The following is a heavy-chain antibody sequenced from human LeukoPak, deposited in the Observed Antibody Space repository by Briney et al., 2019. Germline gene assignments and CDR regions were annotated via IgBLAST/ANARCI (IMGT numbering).Heavy chain of an antibody. CDR3: ARDWIAAAGDDAFDI. V-gene: IGHV4-39*07. CDR1: GGSISSSSYY. Sequence: SETLSLTCTVSGGSISSSSYYWGWIRQPPGKGLEWIGSIYYSGSTYYNPSLKSRVTISVDTSKNQFSLKLSSVTAADTAVYYCARDWIAAAGDDAFDIWGQGTMVTVSS. CDR2: IYYSGST. D-gene: IGHD6-13*01. J-gene: IGHJ3*02.